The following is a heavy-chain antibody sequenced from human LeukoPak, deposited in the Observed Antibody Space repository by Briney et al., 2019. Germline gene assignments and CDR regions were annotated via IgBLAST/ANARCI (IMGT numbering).Heavy chain of an antibody. CDR2: IHYSGST. CDR1: GGSISSSSYY. D-gene: IGHD6-25*01. Sequence: PSETLSLTCTVSGGSISSSSYYWGWIRQPPGKGLEWIGSIHYSGSTNYNPSLKSRVTISVDTSKNQFSLKLSSVTAADTAVYYCARVSSGHWGQGTLVTVSS. J-gene: IGHJ4*02. V-gene: IGHV4-39*07. CDR3: ARVSSGH.